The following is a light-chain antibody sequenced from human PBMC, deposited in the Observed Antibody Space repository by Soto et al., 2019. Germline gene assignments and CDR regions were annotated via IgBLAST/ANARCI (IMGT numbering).Light chain of an antibody. V-gene: IGLV7-46*01. J-gene: IGLJ2*01. CDR1: TGAVTSGHY. Sequence: QAVVTQEPSLTVSPGGTVTLTCGSNTGAVTSGHYPYWFQQKPGQAPRTLIYDTRNKHSWTPARFSGSLLGGKAALTLSGAQPEDEAEYYCLLSYSGARYVVFGGGTQLTVL. CDR2: DTR. CDR3: LLSYSGARYVV.